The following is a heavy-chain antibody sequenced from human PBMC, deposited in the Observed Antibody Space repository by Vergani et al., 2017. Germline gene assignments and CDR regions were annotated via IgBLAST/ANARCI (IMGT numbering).Heavy chain of an antibody. J-gene: IGHJ4*02. CDR3: ARSSNWGSTGFDY. CDR1: GFSLSTSGMR. Sequence: QVTLKESGPALVKPTQTLTLTCTFSGFSLSTSGMRVSWIRQPPGKALEWLARIDWDDDKFYSTSLKTRLTISKDTSKNQVVLTMTNMDPVATATYYCARSSNWGSTGFDYWSQGTLVTVSS. D-gene: IGHD7-27*01. CDR2: IDWDDDK. V-gene: IGHV2-70*04.